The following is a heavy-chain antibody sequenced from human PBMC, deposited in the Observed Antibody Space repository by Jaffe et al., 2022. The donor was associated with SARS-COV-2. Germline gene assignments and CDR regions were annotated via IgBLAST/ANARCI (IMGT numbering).Heavy chain of an antibody. CDR1: GFTFSSYG. V-gene: IGHV3-30*18. CDR3: AKDNEVVVVPAATGRDAFDI. Sequence: QVQLVESGGGVVQPGRSLRLSCAASGFTFSSYGMHWVRQAPGKGLEWVAVISYDGSNKYYADSVKGRFTISRDNSKNTLYLQMNSLRAEDTAVYYCAKDNEVVVVPAATGRDAFDIWGQGTMVTVSS. CDR2: ISYDGSNK. J-gene: IGHJ3*02. D-gene: IGHD2-2*01.